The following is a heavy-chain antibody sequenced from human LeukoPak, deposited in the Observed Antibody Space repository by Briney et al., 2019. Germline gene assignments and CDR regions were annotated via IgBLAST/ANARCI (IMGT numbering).Heavy chain of an antibody. CDR3: ARSVAGQGY. Sequence: ASVKVSCKASGYTFSSFDMSWVRQAPGQGLEWMGWINPNSDNTVYGQKFQGRLTLTRDTSTSTAYMELSSLTSDDTAVYFCARSVAGQGYWGQGTLVTVSS. J-gene: IGHJ4*02. D-gene: IGHD6-19*01. V-gene: IGHV1-8*01. CDR1: GYTFSSFD. CDR2: INPNSDNT.